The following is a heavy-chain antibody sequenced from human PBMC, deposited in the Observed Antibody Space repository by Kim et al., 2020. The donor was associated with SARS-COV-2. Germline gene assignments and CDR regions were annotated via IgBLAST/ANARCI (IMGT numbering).Heavy chain of an antibody. CDR1: GFTFNYAW. Sequence: GGSLRLSCVASGFTFNYAWMSWVRQAPGKGLEWVGRIKTKTDGGTTDYAAPVKGRFTISRDDSKNTLYLQMNSLKTEDTAVYYCSISHLKVVVAANPHYYYYGFDVWGQGTTVTVSS. D-gene: IGHD2-15*01. J-gene: IGHJ6*02. V-gene: IGHV3-15*01. CDR3: SISHLKVVVAANPHYYYYGFDV. CDR2: IKTKTDGGTT.